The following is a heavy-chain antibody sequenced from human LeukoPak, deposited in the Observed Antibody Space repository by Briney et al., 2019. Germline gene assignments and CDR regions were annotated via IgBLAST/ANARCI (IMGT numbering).Heavy chain of an antibody. J-gene: IGHJ6*03. CDR3: ARDWYTAERWTIYYSYYIDV. D-gene: IGHD4-23*01. Sequence: GGSLRLSCAASGFTFSTYNMNWVRQAPGKGLEWVSSITSSSSYTFYADSVKGRFTISRDNAKNSLYLQMNSLRAEDTAIYYCARDWYTAERWTIYYSYYIDVWGKGTTVTVSS. CDR2: ITSSSSYT. CDR1: GFTFSTYN. V-gene: IGHV3-21*01.